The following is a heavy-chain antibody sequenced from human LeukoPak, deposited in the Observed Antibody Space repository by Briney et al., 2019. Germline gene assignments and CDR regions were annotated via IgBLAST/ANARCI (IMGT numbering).Heavy chain of an antibody. D-gene: IGHD4-23*01. CDR3: ARPELRGFAPNY. CDR1: GFTFSSYS. CDR2: ISSSSSYI. V-gene: IGHV3-21*01. Sequence: AGGSLRLSCAASGFTFSSYSMNWVRQAPGKGLEWVSSISSSSSYIYYADSVKGRFTISRDNAKNSLYLQMNSLRAEDTAVYYCARPELRGFAPNYWGQGTLVTVSS. J-gene: IGHJ4*02.